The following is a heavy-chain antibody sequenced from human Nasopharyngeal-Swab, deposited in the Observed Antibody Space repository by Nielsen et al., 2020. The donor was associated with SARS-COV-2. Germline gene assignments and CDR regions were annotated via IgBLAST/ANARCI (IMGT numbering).Heavy chain of an antibody. CDR1: GFTFRRYG. Sequence: GESLKLSCAASGFTFRRYGMHWVLQAPGQGLEWVAFIRYDGSNKYYADSVKGRFTISRDNSKNTLYLQMNSLRAEDTAVYYCAKPGLSSSSWAHFFDYWGQGALVTVSS. J-gene: IGHJ4*02. D-gene: IGHD6-6*01. V-gene: IGHV3-30*02. CDR3: AKPGLSSSSWAHFFDY. CDR2: IRYDGSNK.